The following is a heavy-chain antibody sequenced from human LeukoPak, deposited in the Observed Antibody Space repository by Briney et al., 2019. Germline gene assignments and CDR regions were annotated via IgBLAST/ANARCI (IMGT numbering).Heavy chain of an antibody. J-gene: IGHJ6*03. Sequence: PGGSLRLSCAASGFTFSSYWMSWVRQAPGKGLEWVANIKQDGSEKYYVDSVKGRFTISRDNAKNSLYLQMNSLRAEDTAVYYCARDYYYYYYYMDVWGKGTTVTVSS. CDR2: IKQDGSEK. V-gene: IGHV3-7*01. CDR1: GFTFSSYW. CDR3: ARDYYYYYYYMDV.